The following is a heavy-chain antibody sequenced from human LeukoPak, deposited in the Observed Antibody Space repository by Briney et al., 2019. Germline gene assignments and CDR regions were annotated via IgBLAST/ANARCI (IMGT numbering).Heavy chain of an antibody. CDR1: GFTFSSYW. CDR2: INSDGSST. J-gene: IGHJ4*02. D-gene: IGHD3-22*01. Sequence: GGSLRLSCAASGFTFSSYWMHWVRQAPGKGLVWVSRINSDGSSTSYADSVKGRFTISRDNAKNTLYLQMNSLRAEDTAVYYCAKQSGSYYYDNTGYYFYWGQGTLVTVSS. CDR3: AKQSGSYYYDNTGYYFY. V-gene: IGHV3-74*01.